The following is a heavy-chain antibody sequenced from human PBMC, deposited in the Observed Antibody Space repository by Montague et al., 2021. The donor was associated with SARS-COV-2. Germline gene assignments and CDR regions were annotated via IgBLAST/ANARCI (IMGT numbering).Heavy chain of an antibody. D-gene: IGHD6-19*01. J-gene: IGHJ1*01. V-gene: IGHV4-39*07. Sequence: LVKPTQTPTLTCTFSGFSLSTSGMCASWIRQPPGKGLEWIGEINHSGSTNYNPSLKSRVTISVDTSKNQFSLKLSSVTAADTAVYYCARRGIKQWLPRGYFQRWGQGTLVTVSS. CDR1: GFSLSTSGM. CDR3: ARRGIKQWLPRGYFQR. CDR2: INHSGST.